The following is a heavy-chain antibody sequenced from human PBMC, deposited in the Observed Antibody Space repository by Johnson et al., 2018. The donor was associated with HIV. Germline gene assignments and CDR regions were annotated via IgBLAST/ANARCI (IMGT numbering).Heavy chain of an antibody. J-gene: IGHJ3*02. Sequence: EKLVESGGGLVQPGGSLRLSCAASGFSFNSYWMSWVRQVPGKGLEFVANIKEDESEKSYVESVKGRFTISRDNANNLMYLQMSSLRAEDTAVYYCAMPSMVQGGPDAFDIWGQGKMVTVSS. D-gene: IGHD3-10*01. V-gene: IGHV3-7*05. CDR2: IKEDESEK. CDR3: AMPSMVQGGPDAFDI. CDR1: GFSFNSYW.